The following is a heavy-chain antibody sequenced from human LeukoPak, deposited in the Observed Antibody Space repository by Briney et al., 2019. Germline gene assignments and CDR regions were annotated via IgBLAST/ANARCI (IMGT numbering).Heavy chain of an antibody. Sequence: ASVKISCKASGYTFTSYYMHWVRQAPGQGLEWMGIINPSGGGTSYAQKFQGRVTMTRDTSTSTVYMELSSLRSEDTAVYYCARDGRYQNPTDYWGQGTLVTVSS. D-gene: IGHD3-9*01. CDR1: GYTFTSYY. V-gene: IGHV1-46*01. J-gene: IGHJ4*02. CDR2: INPSGGGT. CDR3: ARDGRYQNPTDY.